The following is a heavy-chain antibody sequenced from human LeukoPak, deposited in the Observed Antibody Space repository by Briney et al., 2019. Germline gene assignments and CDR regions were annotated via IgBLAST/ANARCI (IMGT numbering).Heavy chain of an antibody. Sequence: PGGSLRLSCAASGFTFSSYWMSWVRQAPGKGLEWVSAISGSGGGTYYADSVKGRFTISRDNSKDTLYLQMNSLRAEDTAVYYCAKEYGSGSYYPYWGQGTLVTVSS. V-gene: IGHV3-23*01. J-gene: IGHJ4*02. CDR2: ISGSGGGT. CDR1: GFTFSSYW. D-gene: IGHD3-10*01. CDR3: AKEYGSGSYYPY.